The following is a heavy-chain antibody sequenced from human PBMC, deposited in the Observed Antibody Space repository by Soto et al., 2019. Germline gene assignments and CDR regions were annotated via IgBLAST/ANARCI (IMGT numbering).Heavy chain of an antibody. CDR3: ARDLSGGYYYYYGMDV. CDR1: GGSISSYY. V-gene: IGHV4-59*01. D-gene: IGHD1-26*01. CDR2: IYYSGST. J-gene: IGHJ6*02. Sequence: LSLTCTVSGGSISSYYWSWIRQPPGKGLEWIGYIYYSGSTNYNPSLKSRVTISVDTSKNQFSLKLSSVTAADTAVYYCARDLSGGYYYYYGMDVWGQGTTVTVSS.